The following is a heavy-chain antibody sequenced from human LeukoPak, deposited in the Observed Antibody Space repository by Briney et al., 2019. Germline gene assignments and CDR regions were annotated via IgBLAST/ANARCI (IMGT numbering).Heavy chain of an antibody. V-gene: IGHV4-59*08. D-gene: IGHD6-13*01. CDR1: GGSISSYY. Sequence: SETLSLTYTVSGGSISSYYWSWIRQPPGKGLEWIGYIYYSGSTNYNPSLKSRVTISVDTSKNQFSLKLSSVTAADTAVYYCARRCIAAAGTGIDYWGQGTLVTVSS. CDR3: ARRCIAAAGTGIDY. J-gene: IGHJ4*02. CDR2: IYYSGST.